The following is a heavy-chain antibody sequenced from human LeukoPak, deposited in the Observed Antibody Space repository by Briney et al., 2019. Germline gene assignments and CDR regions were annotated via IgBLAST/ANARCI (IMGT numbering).Heavy chain of an antibody. Sequence: GGSLRLSCGASGFIFRNYGMHWVRQAPGKGLQWVAVIYSDGSNKNTADSVRGRFTISRDNSNNALYLQMNSLRADDTAVYYCARRRLDTGVFTWFDPWGQGTLVTVSS. J-gene: IGHJ5*02. CDR2: IYSDGSNK. CDR1: GFIFRNYG. CDR3: ARRRLDTGVFTWFDP. D-gene: IGHD5-18*01. V-gene: IGHV3-33*01.